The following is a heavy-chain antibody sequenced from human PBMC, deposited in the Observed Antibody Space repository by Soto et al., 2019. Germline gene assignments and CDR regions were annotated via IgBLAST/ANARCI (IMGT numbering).Heavy chain of an antibody. J-gene: IGHJ3*02. CDR3: ARYHDFWDAAATEIYI. CDR2: IYHSGST. CDR1: GGSITTYY. Sequence: SETLSLTCTVSGGSITTYYWSWIRQPPGKGLEWIGNIYHSGSTNYNPSLKSRVTISLDTSKNQFSLELNSVTAADTAIYYCARYHDFWDAAATEIYIWGQRTTVTVSS. V-gene: IGHV4-59*12. D-gene: IGHD3-3*01.